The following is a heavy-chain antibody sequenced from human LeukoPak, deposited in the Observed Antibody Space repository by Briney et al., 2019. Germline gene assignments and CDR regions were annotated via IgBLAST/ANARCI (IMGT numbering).Heavy chain of an antibody. CDR1: GFTFSSYW. Sequence: GGALRLSCAASGFTFSSYWMHWVRQAPGKGLVWVSRINNDGSSTSYADSVKGRFTISRDNAKNTLYLQMNSLRAEDTAVYYCARPTKEGSSWYWWFDPWGQGTLVTVSS. J-gene: IGHJ5*02. D-gene: IGHD6-13*01. V-gene: IGHV3-74*01. CDR2: INNDGSST. CDR3: ARPTKEGSSWYWWFDP.